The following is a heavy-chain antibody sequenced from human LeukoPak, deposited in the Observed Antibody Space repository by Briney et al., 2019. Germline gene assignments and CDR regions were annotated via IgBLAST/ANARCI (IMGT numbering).Heavy chain of an antibody. CDR1: GFTFSSFA. CDR3: AKRTSGSSWYSSDY. J-gene: IGHJ4*02. D-gene: IGHD6-13*01. V-gene: IGHV3-23*01. Sequence: GGSLRLSCAASGFTFSSFAVNWVRQAPGKGLEWVSTMSGDATSTYYADSVKGRFTISRDNSKNTLYLQMNSLRAEDTAVYYCAKRTSGSSWYSSDYWGQGNLVTVSS. CDR2: MSGDATST.